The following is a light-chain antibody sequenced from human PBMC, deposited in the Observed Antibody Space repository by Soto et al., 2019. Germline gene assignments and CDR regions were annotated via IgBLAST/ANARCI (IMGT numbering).Light chain of an antibody. V-gene: IGKV3-20*01. CDR3: QQFSSYPLT. J-gene: IGKJ4*01. Sequence: AVTMSPGERATLSCRASQTFSNSFLSWFQQIPGQAPRLLIYGASMRATGIPDRFSGSGSGTDFTLTISRLEPEDFAVYYCQQFSSYPLTFGGGAKADI. CDR1: QTFSNSF. CDR2: GAS.